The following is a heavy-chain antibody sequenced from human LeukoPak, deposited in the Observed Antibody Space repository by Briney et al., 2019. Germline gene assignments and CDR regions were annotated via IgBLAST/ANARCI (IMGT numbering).Heavy chain of an antibody. CDR1: GFTFNTYT. CDR3: AREGSSGYYPY. Sequence: GGSLRLSCAASGFTFNTYTMNWVRQTPGKGLEWLAVISSDGSDKHYADPVKGRFTISRDNSKNTLYLQMNSLRAEDTAVYYCAREGSSGYYPYWGQGILVTVSS. CDR2: ISSDGSDK. J-gene: IGHJ4*02. D-gene: IGHD3-22*01. V-gene: IGHV3-30*03.